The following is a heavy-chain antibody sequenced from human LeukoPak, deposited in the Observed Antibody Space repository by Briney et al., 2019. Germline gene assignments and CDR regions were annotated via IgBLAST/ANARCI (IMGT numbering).Heavy chain of an antibody. CDR1: GVSISSYY. Sequence: SETLSLTCTVSGVSISSYYWSWIRQPPGKGLEWIGYIYYSGSTNYNPSLKSRVTISVDTSKNQFSLKLSSVTAADTAVYYCARDRTGYIWFDPWGQGTLVTVSS. J-gene: IGHJ5*02. CDR2: IYYSGST. V-gene: IGHV4-59*01. D-gene: IGHD3-16*02. CDR3: ARDRTGYIWFDP.